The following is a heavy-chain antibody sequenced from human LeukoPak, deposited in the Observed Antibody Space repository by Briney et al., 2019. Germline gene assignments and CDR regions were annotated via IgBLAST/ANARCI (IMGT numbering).Heavy chain of an antibody. Sequence: PGGSLRLSCAPSVFTLSSYAMSWVREAPGEGLEWGTGISVSDDCTSYADSVKGRFTIYRDNSKNTLYLQMHSLRGEDTAVYYCAKETSSWAYFDYWGQGTLVTVSS. D-gene: IGHD6-13*01. CDR1: VFTLSSYA. J-gene: IGHJ4*02. CDR3: AKETSSWAYFDY. V-gene: IGHV3-23*01. CDR2: ISVSDDCT.